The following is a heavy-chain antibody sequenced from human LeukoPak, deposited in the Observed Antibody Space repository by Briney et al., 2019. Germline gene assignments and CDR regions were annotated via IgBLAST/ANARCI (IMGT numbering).Heavy chain of an antibody. J-gene: IGHJ3*02. V-gene: IGHV4-59*02. CDR2: IYYTGST. CDR1: GGSVSSAY. CDR3: ARGSTGTYDI. Sequence: PSETLSLTCAVSGGSVSSAYWSWIRQAPGKRLEWIGYIYYTGSTYYKPSVKSRVTISLDTSKNQFSLKLTSVRAEDTALYYCARGSTGTYDIWGQGTMVTVSS.